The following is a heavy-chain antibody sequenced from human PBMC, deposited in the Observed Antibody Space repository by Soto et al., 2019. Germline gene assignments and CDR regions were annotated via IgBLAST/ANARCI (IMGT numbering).Heavy chain of an antibody. V-gene: IGHV1-3*01. CDR2: INAGNGNT. Sequence: ASVKVSCKASGYTFTSYAMHWVRQAPGQRLERMGWINAGNGNTKYSQKFQGRVTITRDTSASTAYMELSSLRSEDTAVYYWARSIVVVTAADYWGQGTLVTVSS. J-gene: IGHJ4*02. CDR1: GYTFTSYA. D-gene: IGHD2-21*02. CDR3: ARSIVVVTAADY.